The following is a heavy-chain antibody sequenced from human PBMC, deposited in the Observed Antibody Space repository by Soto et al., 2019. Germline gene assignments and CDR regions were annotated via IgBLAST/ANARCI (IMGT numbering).Heavy chain of an antibody. CDR1: GYTYSSYA. V-gene: IGHV1-3*01. CDR3: ARDTGDGTFDF. D-gene: IGHD7-27*01. J-gene: IGHJ4*02. CDR2: INAGYGNT. Sequence: ASVKVSCKASGYTYSSYAMHWVRQAPGQRLEWMGWINAGYGNTKSSQKFQDRVTISRDTSESTAYMEQTSLRYEDTAVYYCARDTGDGTFDFWGQGTLVTVSS.